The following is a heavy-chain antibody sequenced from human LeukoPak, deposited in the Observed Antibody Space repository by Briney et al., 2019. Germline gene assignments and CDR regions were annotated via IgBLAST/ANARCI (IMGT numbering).Heavy chain of an antibody. D-gene: IGHD1-26*01. CDR1: GYTFSGYY. V-gene: IGHV1-2*02. CDR3: ARIKSSNKDPTSGSYFLY. Sequence: ASVKVSCKASGYTFSGYYIHWVRQAPGQGLEWMGWMNPNSGATNNAQKFQGRVTLSRDTPISTAYMELSRLRSDDTAVYYCARIKSSNKDPTSGSYFLYWGQGTLVTVSS. CDR2: MNPNSGAT. J-gene: IGHJ4*02.